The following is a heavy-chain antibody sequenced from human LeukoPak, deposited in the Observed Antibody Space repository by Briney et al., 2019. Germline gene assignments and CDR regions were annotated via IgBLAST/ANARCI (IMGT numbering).Heavy chain of an antibody. Sequence: SQTLSLTCAISGDSVSSNSAAWNWIRQSPSRGLEWLGRTYYRSKWYNDYAVSVKSRITINPDTSKNQFSLQLNSVTPEDTAVYYCARGHVDIVAHYYYYYMDVWGKGTTVTVSS. CDR3: ARGHVDIVAHYYYYYMDV. D-gene: IGHD5-12*01. V-gene: IGHV6-1*01. CDR1: GDSVSSNSAA. CDR2: TYYRSKWYN. J-gene: IGHJ6*03.